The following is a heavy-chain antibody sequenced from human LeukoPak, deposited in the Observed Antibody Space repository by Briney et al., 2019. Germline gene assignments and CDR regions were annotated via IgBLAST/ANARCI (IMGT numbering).Heavy chain of an antibody. CDR1: GGSISSSSDN. J-gene: IGHJ6*03. CDR3: ARQGRATVVMYMDD. V-gene: IGHV4-39*01. Sequence: SSETLSLTCSVSGGSISSSSDNWGWIRQPPGKGLEWIGSIYYTGITYYNPSLMSRVTMSVDTSENQFSLRLTPVTAADTAMYYCARQGRATVVMYMDDWGKGTTVTVSS. CDR2: IYYTGIT. D-gene: IGHD4-23*01.